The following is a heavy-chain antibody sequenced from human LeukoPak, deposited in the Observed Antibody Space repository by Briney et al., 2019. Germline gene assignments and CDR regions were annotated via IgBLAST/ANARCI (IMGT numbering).Heavy chain of an antibody. CDR2: IYPGDSDT. D-gene: IGHD4-11*01. J-gene: IGHJ4*02. Sequence: GESLKISCQGSGYSFTDYWIGWVREMPGKGLEWMGIIYPGDSDTRYSPSFRGHVTISADNSISTASLPWIRLEASDTAVYYCARAPTSLSNPYYFDYWGQGTLVTVSS. V-gene: IGHV5-51*06. CDR3: ARAPTSLSNPYYFDY. CDR1: GYSFTDYW.